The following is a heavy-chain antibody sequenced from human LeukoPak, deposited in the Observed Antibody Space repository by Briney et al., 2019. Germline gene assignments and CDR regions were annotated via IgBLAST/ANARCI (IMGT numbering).Heavy chain of an antibody. CDR1: GYTFTSYG. Sequence: GASVKVSCKASGYTFTSYGISWVRQAPGQGLEWMGWISAYNGNTNYAQKLQGRVTMTTDTSASTAYMEFSSLRSEDTAVYYCARDQDPTRGFSRPLWYHGMGVWGQGTTVTVSS. CDR3: ARDQDPTRGFSRPLWYHGMGV. J-gene: IGHJ6*02. D-gene: IGHD3-10*01. CDR2: ISAYNGNT. V-gene: IGHV1-18*01.